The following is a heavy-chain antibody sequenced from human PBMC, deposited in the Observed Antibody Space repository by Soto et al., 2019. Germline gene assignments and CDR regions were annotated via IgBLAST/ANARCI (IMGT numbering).Heavy chain of an antibody. CDR1: GFTFSSYG. Sequence: GGSLRLSCAASGFTFSSYGMHWVRQAPGKGLEWVAVISYDGSNKYYADSVKGRFTISRDNSKNTLYLQMNSLRAEDTVVYYCAKVKAMTLLTYYYDSNYEDPAYFDYWGQGTLVTVSS. CDR3: AKVKAMTLLTYYYDSNYEDPAYFDY. J-gene: IGHJ4*02. D-gene: IGHD3-22*01. CDR2: ISYDGSNK. V-gene: IGHV3-30*18.